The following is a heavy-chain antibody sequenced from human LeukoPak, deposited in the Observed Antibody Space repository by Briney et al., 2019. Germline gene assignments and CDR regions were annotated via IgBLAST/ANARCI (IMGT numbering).Heavy chain of an antibody. CDR2: VYRSGTT. CDR1: GDSITSDYC. D-gene: IGHD4-23*01. Sequence: SETLSLTCAVSGDSITSDYCWVWIRPPPGKGLEWIGNVYRSGTTYYNPSLKSRVTMSVDTATDQFSLKLISVTAADTAVYYCARGHTLAVDRREGDPFDIWGQGTMVIVS. V-gene: IGHV4-38-2*01. J-gene: IGHJ3*02. CDR3: ARGHTLAVDRREGDPFDI.